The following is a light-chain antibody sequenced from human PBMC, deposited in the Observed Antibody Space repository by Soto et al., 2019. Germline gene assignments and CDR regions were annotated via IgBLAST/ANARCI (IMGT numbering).Light chain of an antibody. CDR1: QSVLYNPNNKNY. J-gene: IGKJ1*01. Sequence: IVMTQSPDSLTESLGERATISCKSIQSVLYNPNNKNYLAWFQQKPGQPPKLLIYWASNRESRVTDRFSCSGSGTDFTLTISSLQTEDVAVYCCHQYASSPWRFGQGTMVEI. V-gene: IGKV4-1*01. CDR2: WAS. CDR3: HQYASSPWR.